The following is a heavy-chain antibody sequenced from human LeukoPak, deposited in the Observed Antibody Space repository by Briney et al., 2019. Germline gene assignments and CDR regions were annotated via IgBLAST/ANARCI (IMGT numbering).Heavy chain of an antibody. J-gene: IGHJ4*02. CDR3: ARVSPLLWFGEFDY. CDR2: IYYSGST. V-gene: IGHV4-59*01. Sequence: SETLSLTCTVSGGSISSYYWSWIRQPPGKGLEWIGYIYYSGSTNYNPSLKSRVTISVDTSKNQFSLKLSSVTAADTAVYYCARVSPLLWFGEFDYWGQGTLVTVS. D-gene: IGHD3-10*01. CDR1: GGSISSYY.